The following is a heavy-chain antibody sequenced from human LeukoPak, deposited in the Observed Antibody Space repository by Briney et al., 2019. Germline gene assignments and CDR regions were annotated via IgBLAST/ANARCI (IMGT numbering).Heavy chain of an antibody. Sequence: PGGSLRLSCAASGFTVHSNYMSWVRQAPGKGLEWVSVIDRSGVTHYADSVKGRFTISRDNSKNTLYLQMNSLRAEDTAGYYCAKTLYSSSWYGWFDPWGQGTLVTVSS. CDR3: AKTLYSSSWYGWFDP. CDR2: IDRSGVT. J-gene: IGHJ5*02. V-gene: IGHV3-53*01. CDR1: GFTVHSNY. D-gene: IGHD6-13*01.